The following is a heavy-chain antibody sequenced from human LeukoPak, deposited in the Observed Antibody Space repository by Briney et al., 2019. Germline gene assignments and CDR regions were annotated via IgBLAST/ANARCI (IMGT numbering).Heavy chain of an antibody. V-gene: IGHV1-46*01. CDR1: GYTFTSYY. Sequence: ASVKVSCKASGYTFTSYYMHWVRQAPGQGLEWMGIINPSGGSTSYAQKFQGRVTMTRDTTTSTVYMELSSLRSEDTAVYYCARDVGATEFDYWGQGTLVTVSS. CDR2: INPSGGST. D-gene: IGHD1-26*01. CDR3: ARDVGATEFDY. J-gene: IGHJ4*02.